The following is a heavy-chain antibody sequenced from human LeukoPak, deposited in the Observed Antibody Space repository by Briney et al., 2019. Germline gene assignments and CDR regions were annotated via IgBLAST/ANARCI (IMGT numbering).Heavy chain of an antibody. V-gene: IGHV3-23*01. CDR3: VKDLGRYRNNCFDY. D-gene: IGHD1-26*01. CDR1: GLSFSSCG. Sequence: GGSLRLSCAASGLSFSSCGMSWVRQAPGKGLEWISTIGSGGDTAYNADFVKGRFTISRDDSKNTLYLQMNSLRAEDTAVYYCVKDLGRYRNNCFDYWGQGTLVTVSS. J-gene: IGHJ4*02. CDR2: IGSGGDTA.